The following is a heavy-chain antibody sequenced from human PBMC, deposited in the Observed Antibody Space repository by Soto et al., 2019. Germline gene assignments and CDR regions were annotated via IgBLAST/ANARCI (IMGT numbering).Heavy chain of an antibody. D-gene: IGHD2-15*01. CDR2: IIPIFGTA. V-gene: IGHV1-69*12. J-gene: IGHJ4*02. CDR3: AREEVSAYCSGGTCHFDY. Sequence: QVQLVQSGAEVKKPGSSVKVSCKASGGTFSSYAISWVRQAPGQGLEWMGGIIPIFGTANYAQKFQGRVTITADESTSTAYMELSSLRSEDTAVYYCAREEVSAYCSGGTCHFDYWGQGTLVTASS. CDR1: GGTFSSYA.